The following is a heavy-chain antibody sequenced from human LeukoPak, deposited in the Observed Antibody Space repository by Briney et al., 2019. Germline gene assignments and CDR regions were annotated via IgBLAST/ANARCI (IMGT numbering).Heavy chain of an antibody. CDR1: GFTFSSYG. V-gene: IGHV3-30*03. Sequence: GGSLRLSCAASGFTFSSYGMHWVRQAPGKGLEWVAVISYDGSNKYYADSVKGRFTISRDNSKNTLYLQMNSLRAEDTAVYYCAGLANWGQGTLVTVSS. CDR3: AGLAN. J-gene: IGHJ4*02. CDR2: ISYDGSNK.